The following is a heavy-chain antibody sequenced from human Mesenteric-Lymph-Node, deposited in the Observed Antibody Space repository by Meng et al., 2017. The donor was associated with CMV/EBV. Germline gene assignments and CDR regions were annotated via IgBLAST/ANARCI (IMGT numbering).Heavy chain of an antibody. Sequence: LPQWGAGLLKPSETLSVTCAVYGGSFSGYYWNWIRQSPEKGLEWIGEINHSGSTTYNPSFTSRIIISVDTSTNQISLNMSSVTAADTAVYYCARGSSYDILTGYFDYWGQGALVTVSS. CDR3: ARGSSYDILTGYFDY. J-gene: IGHJ4*02. CDR1: GGSFSGYY. V-gene: IGHV4-34*01. CDR2: INHSGST. D-gene: IGHD3-9*01.